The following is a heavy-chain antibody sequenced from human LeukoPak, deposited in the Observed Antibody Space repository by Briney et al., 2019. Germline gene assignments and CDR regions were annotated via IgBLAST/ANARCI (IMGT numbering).Heavy chain of an antibody. D-gene: IGHD3-22*01. V-gene: IGHV1-2*06. CDR3: ARGRGYSKGFDY. J-gene: IGHJ4*02. CDR1: TFTXYY. CDR2: INPKSGGT. Sequence: TFTXYYMXXVRQARGQGMEGMGRINPKSGGTKYAQKFQGRVTITRETKNSKDYMEVKRQRYSDTAVYYCARGRGYSKGFDYWGQGTLVTVSS.